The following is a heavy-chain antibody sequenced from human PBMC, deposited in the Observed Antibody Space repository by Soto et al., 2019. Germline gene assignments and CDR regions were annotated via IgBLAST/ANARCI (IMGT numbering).Heavy chain of an antibody. Sequence: ASVKVSCKASGYTFTSYAMHWVRQAPGQRLEWMGWINAGNGNTKYSQKFQGRVTITRDTSASTAYMELSSLRSEDTAVYYCARNSAVAGTRTEYFQHWGQGTLVTVSS. V-gene: IGHV1-3*01. CDR1: GYTFTSYA. J-gene: IGHJ1*01. D-gene: IGHD6-19*01. CDR2: INAGNGNT. CDR3: ARNSAVAGTRTEYFQH.